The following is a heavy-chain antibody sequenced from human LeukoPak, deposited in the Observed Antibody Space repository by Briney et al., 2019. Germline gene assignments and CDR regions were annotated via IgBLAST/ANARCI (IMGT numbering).Heavy chain of an antibody. V-gene: IGHV1-2*02. CDR3: ARGIAVAGTLTDFDY. D-gene: IGHD6-19*01. J-gene: IGHJ4*02. CDR2: INPNSGGT. CDR1: GYTFTSYY. Sequence: GASVKVSCKASGYTFTSYYMHWVRQAPGQGLEWMGWINPNSGGTNYAQKFQGRVTMTRDTSISTAYMELSRLRSDDTAVYYCARGIAVAGTLTDFDYWGQGTLVTVSS.